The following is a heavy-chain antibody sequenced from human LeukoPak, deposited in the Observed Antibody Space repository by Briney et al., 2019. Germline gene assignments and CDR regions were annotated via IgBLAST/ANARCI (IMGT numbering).Heavy chain of an antibody. D-gene: IGHD5-18*01. CDR1: GFTFSSYA. Sequence: GGSLRLSCAASGFTFSSYAMTWVRQAPGKGLEWVSAISGGADSTYYADSVKGRFTISRDNSKNTLYLQMNSLRAEDTAVYYCAKVADTATYYFDYWGQGTLVTVSS. CDR2: ISGGADST. CDR3: AKVADTATYYFDY. V-gene: IGHV3-23*01. J-gene: IGHJ4*02.